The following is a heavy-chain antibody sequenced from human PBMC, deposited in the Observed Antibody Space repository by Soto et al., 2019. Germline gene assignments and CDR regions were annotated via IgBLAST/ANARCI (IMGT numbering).Heavy chain of an antibody. V-gene: IGHV3-23*01. J-gene: IGHJ6*02. CDR2: IRGSGGTT. CDR3: AKDSWAIFGVPAGEYYAMDV. CDR1: GFTFENYA. Sequence: CGSLRLSCVASGFTFENYAMSWVRQAPGKGLEWVSVIRGSGGTTYYSDSVKGRFTISRDNSKNTVYLQMNDLRVEDAAEYFCAKDSWAIFGVPAGEYYAMDVWGQGTTVTASS. D-gene: IGHD3-3*01.